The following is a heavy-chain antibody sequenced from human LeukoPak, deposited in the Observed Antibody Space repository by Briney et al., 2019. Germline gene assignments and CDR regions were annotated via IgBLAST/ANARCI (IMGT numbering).Heavy chain of an antibody. V-gene: IGHV3-72*01. CDR2: GRDKAHSYNT. J-gene: IGHJ4*02. CDR1: GFTFSEHY. D-gene: IGHD3-22*01. CDR3: ARVFHDSSGYYYIDF. Sequence: GGSLRLAWAVSGFTFSEHYMGWVRQAPGKGLEWVGRGRDKAHSYNTEYAASVQGRITVSRDDSKNPLYLQMNSLKTEDTAVYFCARVFHDSSGYYYIDFWGQGTLVTVSS.